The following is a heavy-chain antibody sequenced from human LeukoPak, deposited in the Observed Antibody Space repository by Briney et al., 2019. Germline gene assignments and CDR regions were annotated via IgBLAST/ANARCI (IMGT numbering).Heavy chain of an antibody. CDR1: GFTFSSYE. Sequence: GGSLRLSCAASGFTFSSYEMNWVRQAPGKGLEWVGRIKSKTDGGTTDYAAPVKGRFTISRDDSKNTLYLQMNSLKTEDTAVYYCTTAYNWNADDAFDIWGQGTMVTVSS. D-gene: IGHD1-1*01. V-gene: IGHV3-15*01. CDR3: TTAYNWNADDAFDI. CDR2: IKSKTDGGTT. J-gene: IGHJ3*02.